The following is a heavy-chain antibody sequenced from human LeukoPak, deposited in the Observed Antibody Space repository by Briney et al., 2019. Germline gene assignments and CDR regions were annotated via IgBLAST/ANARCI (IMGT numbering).Heavy chain of an antibody. D-gene: IGHD1-7*01. Sequence: ASVKVSCKASGYSFNDKYLHWVRQAPGQGLEWMGWISAYNGNTNYAQKLQGRVTMTTDTSTSTAYMELRSLRSDDTAVYYCARDHSNWNYAPDFWGQGTLVIVSS. CDR2: ISAYNGNT. J-gene: IGHJ4*02. CDR1: GYSFNDKY. V-gene: IGHV1-18*01. CDR3: ARDHSNWNYAPDF.